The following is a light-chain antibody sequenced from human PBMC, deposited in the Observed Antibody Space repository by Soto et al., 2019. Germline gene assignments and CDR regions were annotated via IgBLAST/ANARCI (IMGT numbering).Light chain of an antibody. J-gene: IGKJ2*01. Sequence: DVQMTQSPSSLSASVGDRVTITCRASQTIKNFLNWCQLKPGKAPRLLIYGAFTLQSGVPSRFSGSGSGTDFTLTISSLQPEDFATYSCQQSYSAPYTFGKGTKVDIK. CDR1: QTIKNF. CDR2: GAF. V-gene: IGKV1-39*01. CDR3: QQSYSAPYT.